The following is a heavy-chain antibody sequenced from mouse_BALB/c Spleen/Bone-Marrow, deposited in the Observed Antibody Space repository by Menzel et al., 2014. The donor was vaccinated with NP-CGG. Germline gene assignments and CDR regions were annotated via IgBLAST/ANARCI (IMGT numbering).Heavy chain of an antibody. V-gene: IGHV1-4*01. CDR2: INPSSGYT. CDR1: GSTFTNYT. J-gene: IGHJ4*01. D-gene: IGHD1-1*01. Sequence: VQLQQSGAELARPGASVQMSCKASGSTFTNYTMHWIKQRPGQGLEWIGYINPSSGYTNYNQKFKVKATLTADKSSSTAYMQLSSLTSEASAVYYCARGHHGSSYSAVDYWGQGTSVTVSS. CDR3: ARGHHGSSYSAVDY.